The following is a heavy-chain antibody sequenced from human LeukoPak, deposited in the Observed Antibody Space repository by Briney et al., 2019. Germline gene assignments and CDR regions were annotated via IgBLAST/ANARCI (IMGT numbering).Heavy chain of an antibody. CDR2: ISSSSNYI. V-gene: IGHV3-21*01. D-gene: IGHD5-24*01. J-gene: IGHJ4*02. CDR3: ARGQGLQLKSGSDY. CDR1: GYTFSSYT. Sequence: GGSLRLSCAASGYTFSSYTMNWVRQAPGKGLEWVSSISSSSNYIYYADTVKGRFTISRDNAKNSLFLQMNSPRAEDTAVYYCARGQGLQLKSGSDYWGQGTLVTVSS.